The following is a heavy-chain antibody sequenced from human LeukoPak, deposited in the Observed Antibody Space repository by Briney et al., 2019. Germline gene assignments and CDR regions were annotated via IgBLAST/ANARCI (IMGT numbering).Heavy chain of an antibody. J-gene: IGHJ4*02. Sequence: PGGSLRLSCGASGFTFRRYEMHWVRLARGRGLEWLSYISPSGSTIYYADSVKGRFTISRDNAKNSLYLQMNGLRVEDTAFYYCARGDYDVWSAPFDHWGQGTLVSVSS. D-gene: IGHD3-3*01. CDR2: ISPSGSTI. CDR1: GFTFRRYE. CDR3: ARGDYDVWSAPFDH. V-gene: IGHV3-48*03.